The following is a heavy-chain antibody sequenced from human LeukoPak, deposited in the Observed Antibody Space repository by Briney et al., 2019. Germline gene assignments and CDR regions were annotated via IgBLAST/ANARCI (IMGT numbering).Heavy chain of an antibody. Sequence: GGSLRLSCAASGFTFSSYGMHWARQAPGKGLEWVAVISNDGSDKYYADSVKGRFTISRDNSKNTLYLQMNSLRAEDTAVYYCAKVAATLFGFFDYWGQGTLVTVSS. CDR1: GFTFSSYG. J-gene: IGHJ4*02. V-gene: IGHV3-30*18. CDR3: AKVAATLFGFFDY. D-gene: IGHD3-10*02. CDR2: ISNDGSDK.